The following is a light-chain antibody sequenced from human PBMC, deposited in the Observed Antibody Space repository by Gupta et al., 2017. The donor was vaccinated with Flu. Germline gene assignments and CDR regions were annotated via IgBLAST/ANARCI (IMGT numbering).Light chain of an antibody. CDR1: ALPKKY. CDR3: YSTGSSGNHGV. V-gene: IGLV3-10*03. Sequence: SYELTQPPSVSGSPGQMARTTCSGDALPKKYTYWYQHRSSQAPVLVIYKDYKRPSGISERFSGSTSGTMATLSISGAQVEDEDDYYCYSTGSSGNHGVLGGWTKLTVL. J-gene: IGLJ3*02. CDR2: KDY.